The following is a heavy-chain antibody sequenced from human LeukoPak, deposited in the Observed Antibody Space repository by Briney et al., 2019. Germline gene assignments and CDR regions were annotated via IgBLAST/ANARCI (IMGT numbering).Heavy chain of an antibody. CDR1: GFTFSSYA. V-gene: IGHV3-23*01. CDR2: ISGSGGST. D-gene: IGHD3-10*01. CDR3: ARVGVLLWFGELYEQYFDY. J-gene: IGHJ4*02. Sequence: PGGSLRLSCAASGFTFSSYAMSWVRQAPGKGLEWVSAISGSGGSTYYADFVKGRFTISRDNSKNTLYLQMNSLRAEDTAVYYCARVGVLLWFGELYEQYFDYWGQGTLVTVSS.